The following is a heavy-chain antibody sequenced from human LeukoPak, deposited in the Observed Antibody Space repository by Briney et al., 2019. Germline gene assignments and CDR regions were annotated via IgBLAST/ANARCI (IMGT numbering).Heavy chain of an antibody. CDR2: VDHTGST. V-gene: IGHV4-59*13. CDR3: ARGRVSSSTWYSTYYYYFYMDV. J-gene: IGHJ6*03. CDR1: DDSITMYY. Sequence: PSETLSLTCSVSDDSITMYYWTWIRQPPGKGLEWIEYVDHTGSTNFNPSLNGRVSISRDTTKNLFSLRLRSVTAADTAVYFCARGRVSSSTWYSTYYYYFYMDVWGKGTTVTVSS. D-gene: IGHD1-1*01.